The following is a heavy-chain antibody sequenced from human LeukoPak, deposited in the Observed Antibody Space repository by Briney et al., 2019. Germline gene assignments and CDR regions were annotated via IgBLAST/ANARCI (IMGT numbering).Heavy chain of an antibody. CDR1: GDTFSIYA. Sequence: VKVSCKASGDTFSIYAISWVRQAPGQGLEWMGRIIPISGIANYAQKFQGRVTITADKSTSTAYMELSSLRSEDTAVYYCASTSTVTTYNWFDPWGQGTLVTVSS. CDR3: ASTSTVTTYNWFDP. V-gene: IGHV1-69*10. J-gene: IGHJ5*02. CDR2: IIPISGIA. D-gene: IGHD4-11*01.